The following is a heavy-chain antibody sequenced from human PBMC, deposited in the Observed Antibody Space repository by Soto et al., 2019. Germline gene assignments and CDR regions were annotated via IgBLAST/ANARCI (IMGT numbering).Heavy chain of an antibody. V-gene: IGHV5-51*01. Sequence: PGESLKISSKGSGYSFISYWIGWVRQMPGKGLEWMGIIYPGDSDTRYSPSFQGQVTISADKSISTAYLQWSSLKASDTAMYYCARREAAAGNWFDPWGQGTLVTVSS. CDR1: GYSFISYW. CDR2: IYPGDSDT. J-gene: IGHJ5*02. D-gene: IGHD6-13*01. CDR3: ARREAAAGNWFDP.